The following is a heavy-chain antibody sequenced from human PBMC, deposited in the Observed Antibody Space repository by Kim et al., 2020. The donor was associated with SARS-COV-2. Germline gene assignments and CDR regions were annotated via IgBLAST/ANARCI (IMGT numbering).Heavy chain of an antibody. V-gene: IGHV3-30*18. Sequence: GGSLRLSCAASGFTFSSYGMHWVRQAPGKGLEWVAVISYDGSNKYYADSVKGRFTISRDNSKNTLYLQMNSLRAEDTAVYYCAKDRRGEYDILTGYLDYWGQGTLVTASS. CDR3: AKDRRGEYDILTGYLDY. CDR1: GFTFSSYG. J-gene: IGHJ4*02. CDR2: ISYDGSNK. D-gene: IGHD3-9*01.